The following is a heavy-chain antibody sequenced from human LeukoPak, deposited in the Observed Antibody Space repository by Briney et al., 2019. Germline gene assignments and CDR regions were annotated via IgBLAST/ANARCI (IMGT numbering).Heavy chain of an antibody. Sequence: ASVKVSCKASGYTFTGYYMHWVRQAPGQGLEWMGRINPNSGGTNYAQKFQGRVTMTRDTSISTAYMELSRLRPDDTAVYYCAREGYSGSYLHDYWGQGTLVTVSS. CDR2: INPNSGGT. J-gene: IGHJ4*02. CDR1: GYTFTGYY. CDR3: AREGYSGSYLHDY. V-gene: IGHV1-2*06. D-gene: IGHD1-26*01.